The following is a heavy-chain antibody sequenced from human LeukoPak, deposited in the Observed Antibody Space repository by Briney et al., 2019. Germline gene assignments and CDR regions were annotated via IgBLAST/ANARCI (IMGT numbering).Heavy chain of an antibody. J-gene: IGHJ6*03. Sequence: PGGSLRLSRAASGFTVSSNYMSWVRQAPEKGLEWVSLISGSGGTTYYADSVKGRFTFSRDNSKNTLYLQMNSLRAKDTAVYYCARNYDDITGYYYNYYYYMDVWGKGTTVTVSS. CDR1: GFTVSSNY. D-gene: IGHD3-22*01. CDR2: ISGSGGTT. CDR3: ARNYDDITGYYYNYYYYMDV. V-gene: IGHV3-23*01.